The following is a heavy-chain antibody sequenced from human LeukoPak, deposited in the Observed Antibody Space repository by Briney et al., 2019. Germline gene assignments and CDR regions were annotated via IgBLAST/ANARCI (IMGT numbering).Heavy chain of an antibody. CDR2: INSDGSSR. J-gene: IGHJ6*03. D-gene: IGHD4-17*01. CDR1: GFTFSSYW. Sequence: GGSLRLSCAASGFTFSSYWMHWVRQAPGKGLVWVSRINSDGSSRFYADSAKGRFTISRDNAKNTLYLQMNSLRAEDTAVYYCARVGRYGDYVSRDYYYYYMDVWGKRTTVTVSS. V-gene: IGHV3-74*01. CDR3: ARVGRYGDYVSRDYYYYYMDV.